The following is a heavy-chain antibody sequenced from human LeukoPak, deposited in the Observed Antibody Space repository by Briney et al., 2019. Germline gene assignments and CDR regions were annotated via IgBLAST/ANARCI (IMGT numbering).Heavy chain of an antibody. CDR2: TYYRSKWYD. CDR3: ARGFALDF. Sequence: SQTLSLTCDISGDTVSSNSAARNWIRQSPSRGLEWLGRTYYRSKWYDDYAVSVKSRITISPDTSKNQFSLQLNSVTADDTAVYYCARGFALDFWGQGTMVTVSS. V-gene: IGHV6-1*01. CDR1: GDTVSSNSAA. J-gene: IGHJ3*01.